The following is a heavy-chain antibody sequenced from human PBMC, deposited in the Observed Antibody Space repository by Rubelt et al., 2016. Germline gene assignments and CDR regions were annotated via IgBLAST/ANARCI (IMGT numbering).Heavy chain of an antibody. D-gene: IGHD2/OR15-2a*01. J-gene: IGHJ5*02. V-gene: IGHV3-48*04. CDR2: ISSSSSTI. CDR3: ARDLGLSEFDP. CDR1: GFTFSSYS. Sequence: GFTFSSYSMNWVRQAPGKGLEWVSYISSSSSTIYYADSVKGRFTISRDNAKNSLYLQMNSLRAEDTAVYYCARDLGLSEFDPWGQGTLVTVSS.